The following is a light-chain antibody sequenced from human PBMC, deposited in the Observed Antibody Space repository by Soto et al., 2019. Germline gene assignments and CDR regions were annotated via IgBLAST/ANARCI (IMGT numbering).Light chain of an antibody. J-gene: IGKJ2*01. CDR1: QSVSSAY. V-gene: IGKV3-20*01. Sequence: EIGLTQSQGTLSFSPGERATLSCRANQSVSSAYLAWYQQKPGQAPRLLISGASIRDTGIPERFSGSGSGTDFSLIIIDLQPEDVGTYFFQQRYATPFPFGPGPKLEI. CDR2: GAS. CDR3: QQRYATPFP.